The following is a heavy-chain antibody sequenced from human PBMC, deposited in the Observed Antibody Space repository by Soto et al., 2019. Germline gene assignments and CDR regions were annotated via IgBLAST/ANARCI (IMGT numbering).Heavy chain of an antibody. CDR1: GYTFTSYA. CDR2: INAGNGNT. V-gene: IGHV1-3*01. D-gene: IGHD1-26*01. J-gene: IGHJ4*02. CDR3: ARGLGLYYFDY. Sequence: QVQLVQSGAEVKKLGASVKVSCKASGYTFTSYAMHWVRQAPGQRLEWMGWINAGNGNTKYSQKFQGRVTITRDTSASTAYMELSSLRSEDTAVYYCARGLGLYYFDYWGQGTLVTVSS.